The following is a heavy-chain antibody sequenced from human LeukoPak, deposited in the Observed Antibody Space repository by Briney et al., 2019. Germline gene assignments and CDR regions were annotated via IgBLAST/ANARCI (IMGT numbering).Heavy chain of an antibody. Sequence: GGSLRLSCAASGFTFSSYWMSWVRQAPGKGLEWVANIKQDGSEKYYVDSVKGRFTISRDNAKNSLYLQMNSLRAEDTAVYYCARVPRYSGSYPNWFDPWGQGTLVTVSS. CDR1: GFTFSSYW. CDR3: ARVPRYSGSYPNWFDP. D-gene: IGHD1-26*01. J-gene: IGHJ5*02. CDR2: IKQDGSEK. V-gene: IGHV3-7*03.